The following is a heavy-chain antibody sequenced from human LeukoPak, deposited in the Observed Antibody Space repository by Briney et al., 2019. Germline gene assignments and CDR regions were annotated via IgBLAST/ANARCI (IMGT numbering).Heavy chain of an antibody. CDR2: IRYDGTEK. CDR3: SRVGIAARPHWCDP. V-gene: IGHV3-30*02. Sequence: PGGSLRLSCAASGFTFSSYGMHWVRQAPGKGLERVAFIRYDGTEKHYADSVKGRFTISRENSKNTLHSQMGSQGPAVTAVVYCSRVGIAARPHWCDPWGEGTLGTVSS. D-gene: IGHD6-6*01. J-gene: IGHJ5*02. CDR1: GFTFSSYG.